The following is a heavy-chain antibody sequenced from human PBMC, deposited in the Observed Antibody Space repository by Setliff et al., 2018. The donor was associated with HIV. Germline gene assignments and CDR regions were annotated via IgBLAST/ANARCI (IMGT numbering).Heavy chain of an antibody. CDR3: ARGGTHYDFWSGYRLGYFDL. V-gene: IGHV7-4-1*02. D-gene: IGHD3-3*01. J-gene: IGHJ2*01. CDR2: INTNTGNP. Sequence: ASVKVSCKASGYSFADYAMDWVRQAPRQGLEWMGYINTNTGNPTYAQGFTGRFVFSFDTSVTTAYLQITGLRTEDTAVYFCARGGTHYDFWSGYRLGYFDLWGRGTLVTVSS. CDR1: GYSFADYA.